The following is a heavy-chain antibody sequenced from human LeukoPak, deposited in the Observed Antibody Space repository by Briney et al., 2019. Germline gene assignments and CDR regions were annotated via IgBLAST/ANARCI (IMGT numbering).Heavy chain of an antibody. V-gene: IGHV4-4*07. Sequence: SETLSLTCTVSGGSITSYYWSWIRQAAGKGLEWIGRIYTRGSTNYNPSLKSRVTMSVDTSKNQFSLKLNSVTAADTAVYYCARSGGSGTYYDGSFDYWGQGTLVTVSS. CDR2: IYTRGST. CDR1: GGSITSYY. D-gene: IGHD1-26*01. J-gene: IGHJ4*02. CDR3: ARSGGSGTYYDGSFDY.